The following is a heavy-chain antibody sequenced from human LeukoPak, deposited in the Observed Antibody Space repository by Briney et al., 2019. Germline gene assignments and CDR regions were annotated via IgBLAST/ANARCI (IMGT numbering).Heavy chain of an antibody. Sequence: PSETLSLTCTVSGGSISSGSYYWSWIRQPAGKGLEWIGRIYTSGSTNYNPSLKSRVTISVDTSTNQFSLKLSSVTAADTAVYYCARDCAPRWRNYYGSGSISYMDVWGKGTTVTISS. V-gene: IGHV4-61*02. CDR3: ARDCAPRWRNYYGSGSISYMDV. CDR2: IYTSGST. CDR1: GGSISSGSYY. D-gene: IGHD3-10*01. J-gene: IGHJ6*03.